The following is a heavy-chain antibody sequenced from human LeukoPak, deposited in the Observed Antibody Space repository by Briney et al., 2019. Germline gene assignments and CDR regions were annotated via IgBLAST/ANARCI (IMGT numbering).Heavy chain of an antibody. CDR2: IYYSGST. Sequence: PSETLSLTCTVSGGSISSSSYYWGWIRQPPGKGLECNGSIYYSGSTYYNPSLKSRVTISVGTSKNQFSLKLSSVTAADTAVYYCARHCPTYYYDSSGYSWFDPWGQGTLVTVSS. D-gene: IGHD3-22*01. CDR1: GGSISSSSYY. J-gene: IGHJ5*02. V-gene: IGHV4-39*01. CDR3: ARHCPTYYYDSSGYSWFDP.